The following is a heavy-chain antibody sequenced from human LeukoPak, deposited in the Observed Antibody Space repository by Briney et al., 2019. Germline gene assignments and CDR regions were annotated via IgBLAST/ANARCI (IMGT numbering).Heavy chain of an antibody. CDR3: AREVTTYYYYYMDV. V-gene: IGHV3-48*03. D-gene: IGHD4-17*01. CDR1: GFTFSSYA. Sequence: GGTLRLSCGASGFTFSSYAMSWVRQAPGKGLEWVSYISSSGSTIYYADSVKGRFTISRDNAKNSLYLQMNSLRAEDTAVYYCAREVTTYYYYYMDVWGKGTTVTISS. J-gene: IGHJ6*03. CDR2: ISSSGSTI.